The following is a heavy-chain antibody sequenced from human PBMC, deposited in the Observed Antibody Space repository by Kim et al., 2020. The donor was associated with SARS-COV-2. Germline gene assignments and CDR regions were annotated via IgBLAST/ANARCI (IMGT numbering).Heavy chain of an antibody. V-gene: IGHV3-33*01. CDR1: GFTFSSYG. J-gene: IGHJ6*02. CDR2: IWYDGSNK. D-gene: IGHD6-13*01. Sequence: GGSLRLSCAASGFTFSSYGMHWVRQAPGKGLEWVAVIWYDGSNKYYADSVKGRFTISRDNSKNTLYLQMNSLRAEDTAVYYCARDSIAAAIYYYGMDVWGQGTTVTVSS. CDR3: ARDSIAAAIYYYGMDV.